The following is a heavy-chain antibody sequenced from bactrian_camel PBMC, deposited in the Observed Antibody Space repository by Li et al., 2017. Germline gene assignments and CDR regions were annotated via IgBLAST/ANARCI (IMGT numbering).Heavy chain of an antibody. J-gene: IGHJ4*01. CDR1: GDRYSTNC. CDR3: AARLGGFRCGFAAYAYNI. D-gene: IGHD2*01. Sequence: HVQLVESGGSSVQAGGSLRLSCAASGDRYSTNCMGWVRQAPGKGREGVAGIDVDGRTRYADSVKGRFTTSKDNANNTLYLQMNSLKPEDTAVYYCAARLGGFRCGFAAYAYNIWGQGTQVTVS. V-gene: IGHV3S6*01. CDR2: IDVDGRT.